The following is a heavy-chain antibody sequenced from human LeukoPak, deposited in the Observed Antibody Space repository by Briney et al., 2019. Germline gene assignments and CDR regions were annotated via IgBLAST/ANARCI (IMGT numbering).Heavy chain of an antibody. CDR3: AKDTSIGRYCTNGVCSPFDY. CDR1: GFTFSSHA. Sequence: GGSLRLSCAASGFTFSSHAMSWVRQAPGKGLEWVSAISDSGGSTYDADSVKGRFTISRDNSKNTLYLQMNSLRAEDTAVYYCAKDTSIGRYCTNGVCSPFDYWGQGTLVTVSS. D-gene: IGHD2-8*01. V-gene: IGHV3-23*01. J-gene: IGHJ4*02. CDR2: ISDSGGST.